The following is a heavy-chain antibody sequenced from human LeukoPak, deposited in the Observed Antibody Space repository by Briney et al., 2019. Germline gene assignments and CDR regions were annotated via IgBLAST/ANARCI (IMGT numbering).Heavy chain of an antibody. J-gene: IGHJ3*02. CDR3: ARSKWGYAFDI. D-gene: IGHD7-27*01. CDR2: IYYSGST. V-gene: IGHV4-59*01. CDR1: GGSISGDY. Sequence: SETLSLTCTVSGGSISGDYWTWLRQPPGKGLEWIGYIYYSGSTNYNPSLKSRVTISLDTSRNQFSVKLTSVTAADTAVYYCARSKWGYAFDIWGQGTLVTVSS.